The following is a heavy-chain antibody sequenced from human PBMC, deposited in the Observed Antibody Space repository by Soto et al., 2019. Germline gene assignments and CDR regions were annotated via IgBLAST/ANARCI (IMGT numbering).Heavy chain of an antibody. CDR3: AYCGERSDILAFRAQRSLVFGSAGM. J-gene: IGHJ6*01. D-gene: IGHD1-1*01. CDR2: ISGSGDNT. CDR1: GFTFSSYP. V-gene: IGHV3-23*01. Sequence: PGGSLGLSCAASGFTFSSYPMSWVRQAPGKGLEWVSSISGSGDNTYYPDSVKGRFTISRDNSKNTLYLQMSSLRAEDTAVYYFAYCGERSDILAFRAQRSLVFGSAGM.